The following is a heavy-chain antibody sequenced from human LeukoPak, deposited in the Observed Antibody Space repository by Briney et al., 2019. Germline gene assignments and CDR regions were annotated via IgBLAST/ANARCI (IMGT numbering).Heavy chain of an antibody. D-gene: IGHD1-26*01. CDR1: GFTFSSYW. Sequence: GGSLRLSGATSGFTFSSYWMSWVRQAPGKGLEWVANIKQDGSEKYYVDSVKGRFTISRDNAKNSLYLQMNSLRAEDTAVYYCAREGRYIVGATISWGQGTLVTVSS. CDR3: AREGRYIVGATIS. CDR2: IKQDGSEK. V-gene: IGHV3-7*01. J-gene: IGHJ5*02.